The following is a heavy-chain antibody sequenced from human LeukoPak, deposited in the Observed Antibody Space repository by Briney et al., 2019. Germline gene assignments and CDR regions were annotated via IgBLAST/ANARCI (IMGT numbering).Heavy chain of an antibody. Sequence: ETLSLTCTVSGGSISSSSYYWGWIRQPPGKGLEWIGSIYYSGSTYYNPSLKSRVTISVDTSKNQFSLKLSSVTAADTAVYYYARHYSSSWYFGYFDYWGQGTLVTVSS. CDR3: ARHYSSSWYFGYFDY. V-gene: IGHV4-39*01. D-gene: IGHD6-13*01. CDR1: GGSISSSSYY. CDR2: IYYSGST. J-gene: IGHJ4*02.